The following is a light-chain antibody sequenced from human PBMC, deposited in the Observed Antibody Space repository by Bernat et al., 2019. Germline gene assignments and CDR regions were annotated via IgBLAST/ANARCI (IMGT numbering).Light chain of an antibody. CDR1: SSNIGSNY. Sequence: QSVLAQSPTASGTPGQRVSISCSGSSSNIGSNYVFWYQQLPGTAPNLLIYRNDQRPSGVPVRFSGSRSGTSASLAIDGLRSEDEADYYCAAWDDSLGGNVVFGGGTRLTVL. V-gene: IGLV1-47*01. J-gene: IGLJ2*01. CDR2: RND. CDR3: AAWDDSLGGNVV.